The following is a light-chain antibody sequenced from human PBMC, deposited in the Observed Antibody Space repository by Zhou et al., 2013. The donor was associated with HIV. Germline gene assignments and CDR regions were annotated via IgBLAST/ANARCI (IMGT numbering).Light chain of an antibody. Sequence: EIVLTQSPATLSLSPGERATLSCRASQSVSSNLAWYQQKPGQAPRLLIYGASTGATGIPARFSGSGSETEFTLTISSLQSEDFAVYYCQQYNSWPLTFGGGTKVEIK. CDR1: QSVSSN. V-gene: IGKV3-15*01. J-gene: IGKJ4*01. CDR2: GAS. CDR3: QQYNSWPLT.